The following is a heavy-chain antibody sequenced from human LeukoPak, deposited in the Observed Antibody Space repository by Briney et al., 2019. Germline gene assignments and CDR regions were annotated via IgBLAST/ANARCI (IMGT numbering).Heavy chain of an antibody. V-gene: IGHV1-2*02. D-gene: IGHD3-9*01. CDR2: IEPNSGGT. Sequence: ASVKVSCKATGYTFTGYYMHWGRQGPGQGLEWVGWIEPNSGGTNYAQKFQGRVTMTRDTSISTAYMELSRLRSDDTAVYYCARGDILTGFPANWFDPWGQGTLVTVSS. CDR3: ARGDILTGFPANWFDP. J-gene: IGHJ5*02. CDR1: GYTFTGYY.